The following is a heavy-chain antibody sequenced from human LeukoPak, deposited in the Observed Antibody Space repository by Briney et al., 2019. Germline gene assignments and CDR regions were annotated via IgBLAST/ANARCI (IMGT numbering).Heavy chain of an antibody. V-gene: IGHV1-69*04. CDR2: IIPIFGIA. Sequence: GASVKVSCKASGGTFSSYAISWVRQAPGQGLEWMGRIIPIFGIANYAQKFQGRVTITADKSTSTAYMELSSLRSEDTAVYYCARDWGIAVAGRGEKDYWGQGTPVTVSS. CDR1: GGTFSSYA. J-gene: IGHJ4*02. CDR3: ARDWGIAVAGRGEKDY. D-gene: IGHD6-19*01.